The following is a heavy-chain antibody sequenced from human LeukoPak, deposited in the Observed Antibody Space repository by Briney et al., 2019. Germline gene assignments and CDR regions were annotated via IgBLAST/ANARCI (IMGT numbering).Heavy chain of an antibody. J-gene: IGHJ4*02. Sequence: GGSLRLSCAASGLTFSSYGMHWVRQAPGKGLEWVAVISYDGSNKYYADSVKGRFTISRDNSKNTLYLQMNSLRAEDTAVYYCATLETYYYDSSGYAFDYWGQGTLVTVSS. V-gene: IGHV3-30*03. CDR3: ATLETYYYDSSGYAFDY. CDR1: GLTFSSYG. CDR2: ISYDGSNK. D-gene: IGHD3-22*01.